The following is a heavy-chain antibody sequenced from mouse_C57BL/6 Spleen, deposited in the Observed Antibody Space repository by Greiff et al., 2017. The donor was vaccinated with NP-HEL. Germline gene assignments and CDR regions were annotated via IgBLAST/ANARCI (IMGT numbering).Heavy chain of an antibody. D-gene: IGHD2-4*01. CDR1: GYTFTSYW. CDR2: IDPSDSYT. Sequence: VQLQQPGAELVRPGTSVKLSCKASGYTFTSYWMHWVKQRPGQGLEWIGVIDPSDSYTNYNQKFKGKATLTVDTSSSTAYMQLSSLTSEDSAVYYCAKPYDYDKDYFDYWGQGTTLTVSS. J-gene: IGHJ2*01. V-gene: IGHV1-59*01. CDR3: AKPYDYDKDYFDY.